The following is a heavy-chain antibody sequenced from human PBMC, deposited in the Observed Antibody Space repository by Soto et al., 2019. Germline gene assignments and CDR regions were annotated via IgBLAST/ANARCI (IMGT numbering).Heavy chain of an antibody. CDR3: ATRHPGHY. J-gene: IGHJ4*02. V-gene: IGHV1-46*04. CDR1: GDTDTNYV. Sequence: ASVKVSCKASGDTDTNYVISWVRQAPGQGLEWMGIICPDGGTTYYAQKLQGRVTMTTDTYTSTVYMQLSSLRHEDTAVYYCATRHPGHYWGQGTLVTVSS. CDR2: ICPDGGTT.